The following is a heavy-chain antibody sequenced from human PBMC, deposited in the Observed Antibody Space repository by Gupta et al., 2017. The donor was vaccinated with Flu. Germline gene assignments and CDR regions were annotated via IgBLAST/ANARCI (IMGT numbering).Heavy chain of an antibody. D-gene: IGHD2-15*01. J-gene: IGHJ4*02. CDR2: IMALVGTP. Sequence: SGCTFSQYAISWVRQAPGQGLEWMGGIMALVGTPSYAQKFQDRVTISADGSTSTAYMELSSLTSDDTGIYYCSRDLPGGGESYGDFWGQGTLVTVSS. CDR1: GCTFSQYA. V-gene: IGHV1-69*01. CDR3: SRDLPGGGESYGDF.